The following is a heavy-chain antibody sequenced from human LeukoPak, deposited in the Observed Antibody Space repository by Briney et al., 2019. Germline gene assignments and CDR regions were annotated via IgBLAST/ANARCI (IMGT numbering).Heavy chain of an antibody. CDR2: ISHRENNQ. Sequence: GGCLKLSCAASGFTFSKYAIHWVRQAPGKGLEWVALISHRENNQNYADSVKGRFTTSRDTSKSMVYLQLNNLRTEDTAVYYCAKERTPYDYGAEFEYWGQGTLVTVSS. CDR3: AKERTPYDYGAEFEY. CDR1: GFTFSKYA. J-gene: IGHJ4*02. V-gene: IGHV3-30*18. D-gene: IGHD3-16*01.